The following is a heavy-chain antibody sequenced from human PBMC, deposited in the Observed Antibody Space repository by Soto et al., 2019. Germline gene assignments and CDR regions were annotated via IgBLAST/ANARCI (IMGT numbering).Heavy chain of an antibody. V-gene: IGHV1-46*01. CDR2: INPSGGST. J-gene: IGHJ4*02. D-gene: IGHD6-6*01. CDR1: GYTFTTYY. CDR3: ARDVGMASRPYLDY. Sequence: ASVRVSCKASGYTFTTYYMYWVRQAPGQGLEWMGIINPSGGSTSFAQKFQGRVTMTRDTSTSTVYMELISLTSEDTAVYYCARDVGMASRPYLDYWGQGTLVTVSS.